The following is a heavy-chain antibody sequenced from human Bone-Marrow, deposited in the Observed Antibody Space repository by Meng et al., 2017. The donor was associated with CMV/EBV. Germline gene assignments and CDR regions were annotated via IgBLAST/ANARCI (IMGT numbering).Heavy chain of an antibody. CDR2: MNPNSGNT. D-gene: IGHD4-23*01. V-gene: IGHV1-8*01. CDR1: GYTFTSYD. CDR3: ARGAGGGNLSYYYYGMDV. J-gene: IGHJ6*02. Sequence: ASVKVSCKASGYTFTSYDINWVRQATGQGLEWMGWMNPNSGNTGYAQKFQGRVTMTRNTSISTAYMELSSLRSKDTAVYYCARGAGGGNLSYYYYGMDVWGQGTTVTVSS.